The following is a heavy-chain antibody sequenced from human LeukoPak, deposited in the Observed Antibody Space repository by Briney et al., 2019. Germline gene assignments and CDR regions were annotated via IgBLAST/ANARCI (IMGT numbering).Heavy chain of an antibody. CDR2: ISYDGSNK. Sequence: GGSLRLSCAASGFTFSSYGMHWVRQAPGKGLEWVAVISYDGSNKYYADSVKGRFTISRDNSKNTLYLQMNSLRAEDTALYYCAKDSTYYYGSGSYSGYWGQGTLVTVSS. V-gene: IGHV3-30*18. J-gene: IGHJ4*02. CDR1: GFTFSSYG. CDR3: AKDSTYYYGSGSYSGY. D-gene: IGHD3-10*01.